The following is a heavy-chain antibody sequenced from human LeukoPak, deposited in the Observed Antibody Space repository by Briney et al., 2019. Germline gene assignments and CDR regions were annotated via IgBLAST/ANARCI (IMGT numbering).Heavy chain of an antibody. J-gene: IGHJ4*02. CDR1: GYSFTSYW. CDR2: IYPGDSDT. CDR3: ARCTYYDFWSGYRVFDY. D-gene: IGHD3-3*01. Sequence: GESLKISCKGSGYSFTSYWIGWVRQMPGKGLEWMGIIYPGDSDTRYSPSFQGQVTISADKSISTAYLQWSSLKASDTAMHYCARCTYYDFWSGYRVFDYWGQGTLVTVSS. V-gene: IGHV5-51*01.